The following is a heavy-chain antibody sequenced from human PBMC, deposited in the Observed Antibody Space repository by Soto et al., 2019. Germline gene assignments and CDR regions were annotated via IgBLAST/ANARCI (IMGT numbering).Heavy chain of an antibody. CDR2: FDPEDGET. Sequence: GASVKVSCKVSGYTLSELSMHWVRQAPGKGLEWMGGFDPEDGETIYAQKFQGRVTMTEDTSTDTAYMELSSLRSEDTAVYYCATDRYDSSGYKPLEYWGQGTLVTVSS. CDR3: ATDRYDSSGYKPLEY. D-gene: IGHD3-22*01. CDR1: GYTLSELS. V-gene: IGHV1-24*01. J-gene: IGHJ4*02.